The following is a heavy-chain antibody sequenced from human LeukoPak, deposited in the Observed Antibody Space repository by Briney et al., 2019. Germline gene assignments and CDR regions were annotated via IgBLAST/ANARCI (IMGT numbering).Heavy chain of an antibody. D-gene: IGHD3-16*02. CDR1: GYTFTSYG. V-gene: IGHV1-18*01. Sequence: GASVKVSCKASGYTFTSYGISWVRQAPGQGLEWMGWISAYNGNTNYAQKLQGRVTMTTDTSTSTAYMELRSLRSDDTAVYYCARDWHYEYVWGSYRYTLAGGAFDIWGQGTMVTVSS. CDR3: ARDWHYEYVWGSYRYTLAGGAFDI. CDR2: ISAYNGNT. J-gene: IGHJ3*02.